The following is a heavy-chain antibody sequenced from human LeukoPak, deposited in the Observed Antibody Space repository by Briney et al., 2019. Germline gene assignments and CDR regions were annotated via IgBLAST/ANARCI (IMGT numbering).Heavy chain of an antibody. CDR2: INAGNGNT. D-gene: IGHD6-13*01. J-gene: IGHJ5*02. CDR1: GYTFTSYG. V-gene: IGHV1-3*01. CDR3: ASGPGYSSSWGPFDP. Sequence: GASVKVSCKASGYTFTSYGISWVRQAPGQRLEWMGWINAGNGNTKYSQKFQGRVTITRDTSASTAYMELSSLRSEDTAVYYCASGPGYSSSWGPFDPWGQGTLVTVSS.